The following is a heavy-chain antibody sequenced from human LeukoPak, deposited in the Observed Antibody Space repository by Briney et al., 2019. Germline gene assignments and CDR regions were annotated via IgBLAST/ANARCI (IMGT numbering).Heavy chain of an antibody. V-gene: IGHV4-38-2*02. CDR3: AREAERRIVN. CDR1: GFSISSGYY. CDR2: SHPSGTT. J-gene: IGHJ4*02. Sequence: SETLSLTCVVSGFSISSGYYWGWIRQPPGRGLEWIVNSHPSGTTFYNSSLESRVAMSIDTSKNQFSPKLVSVTAADTAVYYCAREAERRIVNWGQGTLVTVSS. D-gene: IGHD1-1*01.